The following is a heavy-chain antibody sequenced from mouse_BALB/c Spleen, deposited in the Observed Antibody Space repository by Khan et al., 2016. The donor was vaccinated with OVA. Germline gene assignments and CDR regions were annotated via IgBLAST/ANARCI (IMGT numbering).Heavy chain of an antibody. CDR1: GFSLTGYG. CDR2: IWGDGST. D-gene: IGHD2-10*01. V-gene: IGHV2-6-7*01. Sequence: QVQLKESGPGLVAPSQRLSITCTVSGFSLTGYGVNWVRQPPGKGLEWLGMIWGDGSTDYNSVLKSRLSISKDNSKSQIFLKMNSLQTDDTARYYWARAYYGNYSEAMDYGGQGTSVTVSS. CDR3: ARAYYGNYSEAMDY. J-gene: IGHJ4*01.